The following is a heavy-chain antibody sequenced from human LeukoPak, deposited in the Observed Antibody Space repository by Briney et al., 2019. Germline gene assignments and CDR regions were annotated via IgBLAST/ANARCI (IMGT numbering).Heavy chain of an antibody. CDR2: ISWNSGSI. V-gene: IGHV3-9*01. Sequence: GGSLRLSCAASGFTFDDYAMHWVRQAPGKGLEWVSGISWNSGSIGYADSVKGRFTISRDNAKNTLYLQMNSLGAEDTAVYYCAILSGWLNVFDIWGQGTMVTVSS. D-gene: IGHD6-19*01. CDR1: GFTFDDYA. J-gene: IGHJ3*02. CDR3: AILSGWLNVFDI.